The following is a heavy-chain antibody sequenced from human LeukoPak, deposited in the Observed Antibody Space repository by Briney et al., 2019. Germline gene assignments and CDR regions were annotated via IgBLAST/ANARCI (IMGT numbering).Heavy chain of an antibody. CDR2: TYYRSKWYN. CDR3: ARDSYIAAAGTGYFDY. J-gene: IGHJ4*02. D-gene: IGHD6-13*01. V-gene: IGHV6-1*01. Sequence: SQTLSLTCAISGDSVSSNSAAWNWIRQSPSRGLEWLGRTYYRSKWYNDYAVSVKSRITINPDTSKNQFSLQLNSVTPEDTAVYYCARDSYIAAAGTGYFDYWAREPWSPSPQ. CDR1: GDSVSSNSAA.